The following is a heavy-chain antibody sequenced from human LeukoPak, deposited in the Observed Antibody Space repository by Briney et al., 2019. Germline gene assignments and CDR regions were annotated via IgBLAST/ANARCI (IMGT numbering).Heavy chain of an antibody. Sequence: GASVKVSCKASGYTFTGYYMHWVRQAPGQGLEWMGWINPNSGGTNYAQKFQGRVTMTRDTPISTAYMELSRLRSDDTAVYYCARDSEQYQLLYPYYFDYWGQGTLVTVSS. CDR3: ARDSEQYQLLYPYYFDY. CDR1: GYTFTGYY. V-gene: IGHV1-2*02. D-gene: IGHD2-2*02. J-gene: IGHJ4*02. CDR2: INPNSGGT.